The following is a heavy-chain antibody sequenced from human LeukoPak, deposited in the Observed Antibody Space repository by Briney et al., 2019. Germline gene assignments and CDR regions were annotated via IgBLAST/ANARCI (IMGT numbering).Heavy chain of an antibody. CDR3: TGYDFWSGFRSGDL. CDR1: GFTFSNYA. Sequence: GGSLRLSCAVSGFTFSNYAMHWVRQAPGKGLEWVSFKRYDGSSKFYADSVKGRFTISRDNSKSTLFLQMSSLKVDDTAVYYCTGYDFWSGFRSGDLWGRGTLVTVSS. V-gene: IGHV3-30*02. D-gene: IGHD3-3*01. CDR2: KRYDGSSK. J-gene: IGHJ2*01.